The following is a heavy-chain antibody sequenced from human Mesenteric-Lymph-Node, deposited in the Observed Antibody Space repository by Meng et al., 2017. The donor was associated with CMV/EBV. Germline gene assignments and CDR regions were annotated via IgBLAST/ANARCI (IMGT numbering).Heavy chain of an antibody. Sequence: GESLKISCAASGFTFNTYIMNWVRQAPGKGLEWVAFIRYDGSNKYYADSVKGRFTISRDNSKNTLYLQMNSLRAEDTAVYYCAKDLEDIVVVPAAMLSGSYYGMDVWGQGTTVTVSS. J-gene: IGHJ6*02. V-gene: IGHV3-30*02. D-gene: IGHD2-2*01. CDR3: AKDLEDIVVVPAAMLSGSYYGMDV. CDR1: GFTFNTYI. CDR2: IRYDGSNK.